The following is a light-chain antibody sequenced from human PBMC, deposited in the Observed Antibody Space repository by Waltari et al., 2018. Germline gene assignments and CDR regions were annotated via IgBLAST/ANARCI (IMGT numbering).Light chain of an antibody. CDR3: GTWDSSLSAGV. CDR2: ASN. CDR1: SSNLGNNY. Sequence: QSVLTQPPSVSAAPGQKVTISCSGSSSNLGNNYVSWYQQPPGTAPKLLIYASNKRPSGIPDRFSGSKSGTSATLGITGLQTGDEADYYCGTWDSSLSAGVFGGGTKLTVL. J-gene: IGLJ2*01. V-gene: IGLV1-51*01.